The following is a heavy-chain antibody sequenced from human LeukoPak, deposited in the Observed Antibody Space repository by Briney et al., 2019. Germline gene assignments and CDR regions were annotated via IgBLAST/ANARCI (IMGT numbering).Heavy chain of an antibody. Sequence: ASVKVSFMATGYTFTSYGISWVRQAPGQGLEWMGWISSYNRNTNYAQKLQGRVTMSTDTSTGTAYMELRSLRSDDTAVYYCARRAALARRDAFHIWRQGTMVTVSS. J-gene: IGHJ3*02. CDR2: ISSYNRNT. D-gene: IGHD6-19*01. CDR1: GYTFTSYG. CDR3: ARRAALARRDAFHI. V-gene: IGHV1-18*01.